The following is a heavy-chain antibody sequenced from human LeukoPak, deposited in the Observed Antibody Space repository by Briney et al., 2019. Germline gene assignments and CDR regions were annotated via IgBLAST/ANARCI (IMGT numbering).Heavy chain of an antibody. J-gene: IGHJ5*02. D-gene: IGHD1-7*01. CDR2: INLNSGGT. CDR3: ARDLLLTGTTSGNWFDP. CDR1: GYTFTGYY. Sequence: ASVKVSCKASGYTFTGYYMHWVRQAPGQGLEWMGWINLNSGGTNYAQKFQGRVTMTRDTSISTAYMELSRLRSDDTAVYYCARDLLLTGTTSGNWFDPWGQGTLVTVSS. V-gene: IGHV1-2*02.